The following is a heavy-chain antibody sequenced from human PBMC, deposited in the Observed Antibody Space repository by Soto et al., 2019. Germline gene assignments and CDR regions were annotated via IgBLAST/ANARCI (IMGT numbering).Heavy chain of an antibody. J-gene: IGHJ4*02. CDR3: AREHHYYDSSGYYPYFDY. Sequence: PGGSLRLSCAASGFTVSSNYMSWVRQAPGKGLEWVSVIYSGGSTYYADSVKGRFTISRDNSKNTLYLQMNSLRAEDTAVYYCAREHHYYDSSGYYPYFDYWGQGTLVTVSS. D-gene: IGHD3-22*01. CDR2: IYSGGST. CDR1: GFTVSSNY. V-gene: IGHV3-53*05.